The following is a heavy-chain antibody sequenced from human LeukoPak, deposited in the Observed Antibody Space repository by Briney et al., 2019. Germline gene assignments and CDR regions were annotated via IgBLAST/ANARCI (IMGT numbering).Heavy chain of an antibody. Sequence: GGSLRLSCAASGFIVNTNYMSWVRQAPGRGLEWVSFIYADGNTYYADSVKGRFTISRDISKNAVFLQMNSLRAEDTAVYYCARDGGSGSYPAYFDYWGQGTLVTVSS. CDR3: ARDGGSGSYPAYFDY. J-gene: IGHJ4*02. V-gene: IGHV3-53*01. D-gene: IGHD3-10*01. CDR2: IYADGNT. CDR1: GFIVNTNY.